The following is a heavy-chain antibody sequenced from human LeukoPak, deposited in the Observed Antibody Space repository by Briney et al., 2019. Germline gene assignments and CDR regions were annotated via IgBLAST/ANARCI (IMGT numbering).Heavy chain of an antibody. V-gene: IGHV1-24*01. J-gene: IGHJ4*02. CDR2: FDPEDGET. CDR3: ARRGSGSYSNDY. CDR1: GYTLTELS. D-gene: IGHD3-10*01. Sequence: ASVKVSCKVSGYTLTELSMHWVRQAPGKGLEWMGGFDPEDGETIYAQKFQGRVTMTEDTSTDTAYMELSSLRSEDTAVYYCARRGSGSYSNDYWGQGTLVTVSS.